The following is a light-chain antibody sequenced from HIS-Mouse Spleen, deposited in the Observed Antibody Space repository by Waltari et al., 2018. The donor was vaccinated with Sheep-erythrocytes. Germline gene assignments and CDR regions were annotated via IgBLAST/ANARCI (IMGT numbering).Light chain of an antibody. CDR1: QSVLYRSNNKNY. Sequence: DIVMTQSPDSLAVSLGERATINCKSSQSVLYRSNNKNYLAWYQQKPGQPPKLLIYWASTRESGVPDRFSGSGSGTDFTLTISSLQAEDVAVYYCQQYYSTLLTFGGGTK. CDR2: WAS. V-gene: IGKV4-1*01. CDR3: QQYYSTLLT. J-gene: IGKJ4*01.